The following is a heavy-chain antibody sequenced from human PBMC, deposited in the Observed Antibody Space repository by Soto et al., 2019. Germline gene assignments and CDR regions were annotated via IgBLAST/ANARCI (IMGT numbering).Heavy chain of an antibody. Sequence: ASVKVSCKASGYTFTSYDIYWVRQAAGQGLEWMGWLNPNTGDSAYAQKFQGRISVTSDTSINTVHMELSSLRSEDTAVYYCARRAETNGWNGFGADKYYFDFWGQGTLVTVSS. CDR2: LNPNTGDS. CDR1: GYTFTSYD. V-gene: IGHV1-8*01. J-gene: IGHJ4*02. D-gene: IGHD1-1*01. CDR3: ARRAETNGWNGFGADKYYFDF.